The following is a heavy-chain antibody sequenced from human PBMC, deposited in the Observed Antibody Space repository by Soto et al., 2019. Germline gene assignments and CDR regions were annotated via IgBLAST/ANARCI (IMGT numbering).Heavy chain of an antibody. CDR2: IYSGGST. Sequence: GGSLRLSCAASGFTVSSNYMSWVRQAPGKGLEWVSVIYSGGSTYYADSVKGRFTISRDNSKNTLYLQMNSLRAEDTAVYYCARDPVVTAAIGRYYYGMDVWGQGTTVTVSS. CDR3: ARDPVVTAAIGRYYYGMDV. V-gene: IGHV3-53*01. CDR1: GFTVSSNY. D-gene: IGHD2-2*01. J-gene: IGHJ6*02.